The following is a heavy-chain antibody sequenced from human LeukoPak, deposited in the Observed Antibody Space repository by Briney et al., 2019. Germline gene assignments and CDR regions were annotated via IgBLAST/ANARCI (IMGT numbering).Heavy chain of an antibody. J-gene: IGHJ6*03. CDR3: ARVIYDYAREAYYYYYMDV. CDR2: IYYSGST. V-gene: IGHV4-59*01. Sequence: SETLSLTCTVSGGSISSYYWSWIRQPPGKGLEWIGYIYYSGSTNYNPSLKSRVTISVDTSKNQFSLKLSSVTAADTAVYYCARVIYDYAREAYYYYYMDVWGKGTAVTISS. CDR1: GGSISSYY. D-gene: IGHD3-16*01.